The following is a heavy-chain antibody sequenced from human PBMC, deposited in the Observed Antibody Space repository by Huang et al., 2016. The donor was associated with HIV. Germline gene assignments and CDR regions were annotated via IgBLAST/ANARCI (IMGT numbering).Heavy chain of an antibody. Sequence: QLQLQESGPGLVKPSETLSLTCTVSGGSIRSDNYYWGWIRQPPGKGLAWIGIIYYSGGTYYNPTLKGRVTITVDTSKNHFSLRMGSVTAADTAVYYCARLPGSITMIRGVITDPYWGQGTLVTVSS. V-gene: IGHV4-39*02. CDR2: IYYSGGT. D-gene: IGHD3-10*01. J-gene: IGHJ4*02. CDR3: ARLPGSITMIRGVITDPY. CDR1: GGSIRSDNYY.